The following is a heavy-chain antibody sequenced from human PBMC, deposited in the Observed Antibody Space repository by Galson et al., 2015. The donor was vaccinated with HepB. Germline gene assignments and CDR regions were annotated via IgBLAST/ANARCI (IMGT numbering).Heavy chain of an antibody. V-gene: IGHV3-21*01. CDR3: ARDRGWLVAATPHYFDY. CDR1: GFTFSSYS. J-gene: IGHJ4*02. CDR2: ISSSSSYI. D-gene: IGHD2-15*01. Sequence: SLRLSCAASGFTFSSYSMNWVRQAPGKGLEWVSSISSSSSYIYYADSVKGRFTISRDNAKNSLYLQMNSLRAEDTAVYYCARDRGWLVAATPHYFDYWGQGTLVTVSS.